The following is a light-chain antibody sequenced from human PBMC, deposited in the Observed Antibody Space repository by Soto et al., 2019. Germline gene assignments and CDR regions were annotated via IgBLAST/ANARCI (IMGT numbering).Light chain of an antibody. CDR3: QQYNNWPRT. CDR1: QSVSSN. J-gene: IGKJ1*01. V-gene: IGKV3-15*01. Sequence: EIVMTQSPAALSVSTGERATLSCRASQSVSSNLAWYQQKPGQAPRLLICGASTRATGIPARFSGSGSGTKFPLTIRSLQSEDFAVYYCQQYNNWPRTFGQGTKVDIK. CDR2: GAS.